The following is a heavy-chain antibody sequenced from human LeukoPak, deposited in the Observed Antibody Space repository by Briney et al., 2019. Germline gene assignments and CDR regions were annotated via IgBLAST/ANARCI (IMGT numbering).Heavy chain of an antibody. D-gene: IGHD4-11*01. Sequence: GGSLRLSCAASGFTFSSYWMSWVRQAPGNGLEWVGFIRSKAYGGTTEYAASVKGRFTISRDDSKSIAYLQMNSLKTEDTAVYYCTRDYTLYYYYMDVWGKGTTVTVSS. CDR1: GFTFSSYW. CDR3: TRDYTLYYYYMDV. V-gene: IGHV3-49*04. CDR2: IRSKAYGGTT. J-gene: IGHJ6*03.